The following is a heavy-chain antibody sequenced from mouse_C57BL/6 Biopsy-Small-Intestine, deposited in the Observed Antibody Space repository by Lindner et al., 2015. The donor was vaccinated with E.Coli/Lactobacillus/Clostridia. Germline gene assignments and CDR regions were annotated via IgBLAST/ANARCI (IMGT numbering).Heavy chain of an antibody. J-gene: IGHJ2*01. CDR2: ISDGGTYT. CDR1: GFTFSTYA. Sequence: VQLQESGGGLVKPGGSLKLSCAASGFTFSTYAMSWVRQTPEKRLEWVATISDGGTYTYYPDNVKGRFTISRDNAKNNLYLQMSHLKSEDTAMYYCARDQAYYSNYFDYWGQGTTLTVSS. CDR3: ARDQAYYSNYFDY. V-gene: IGHV5-4*01. D-gene: IGHD2-5*01.